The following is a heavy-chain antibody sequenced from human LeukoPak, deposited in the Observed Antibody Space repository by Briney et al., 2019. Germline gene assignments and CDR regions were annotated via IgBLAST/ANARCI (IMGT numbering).Heavy chain of an antibody. D-gene: IGHD1-1*01. CDR2: IYYSGST. Sequence: PSQTLSLTCTVSGGSISSGGYYWSWIRQHPGKGLEWIGYIYYSGSTYYNPSFKSRVTISVDTSKNQFSLKLSSVTAADTAVYYCARDPVHDAFDIWGQGTMVTVSS. CDR1: GGSISSGGYY. J-gene: IGHJ3*02. CDR3: ARDPVHDAFDI. V-gene: IGHV4-31*03.